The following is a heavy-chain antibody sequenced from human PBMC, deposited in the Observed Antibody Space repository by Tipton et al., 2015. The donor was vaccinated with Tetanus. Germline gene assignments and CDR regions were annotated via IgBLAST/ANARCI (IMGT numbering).Heavy chain of an antibody. Sequence: SLRLSCAASGFTVSRNYMSWVRQAPGQGLEWVSIIYSGGGTYYADSVKGRFTISRDNAKNSLYLQMNSLGAEDTALYYFAIDLDRGVMTIYGQGFDVWGQVTMVTVSS. J-gene: IGHJ3*01. V-gene: IGHV3-53*01. CDR3: AIDLDRGVMTIYGQGFDV. CDR1: GFTVSRNY. CDR2: IYSGGGT. D-gene: IGHD3-10*01.